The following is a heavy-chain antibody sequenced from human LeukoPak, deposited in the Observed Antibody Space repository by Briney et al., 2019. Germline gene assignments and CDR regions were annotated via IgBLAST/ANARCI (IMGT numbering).Heavy chain of an antibody. D-gene: IGHD3-10*01. CDR3: STKTVVRGVITYYYYYMDV. CDR1: GFTFSNAW. Sequence: GGSLRLSCAASGFTFSNAWMSWVRQAPGKGLEWVGRIKSKTDGGTTDYVAPVKGRFTISRDDSKNTLYLQMNSLKTEDTDVYYCSTKTVVRGVITYYYYYMDVWGKGTTVTVSS. CDR2: IKSKTDGGTT. V-gene: IGHV3-15*01. J-gene: IGHJ6*03.